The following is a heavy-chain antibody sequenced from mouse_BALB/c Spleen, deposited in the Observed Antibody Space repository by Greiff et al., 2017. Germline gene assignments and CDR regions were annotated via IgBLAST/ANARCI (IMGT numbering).Heavy chain of an antibody. V-gene: IGHV14-1*02. CDR3: ARGWLLDY. CDR2: IDPENGNT. J-gene: IGHJ2*01. Sequence: VQLQQSGAELVRPGALVKLSCKASGFNITDYYMHWVKQRPEQGLEWIGWIDPENGNTIYDPKFQGKASITADTSSNTAYLQLSSLTSEDTAVYYCARGWLLDYWGQGTTLTVSS. D-gene: IGHD2-3*01. CDR1: GFNITDYY.